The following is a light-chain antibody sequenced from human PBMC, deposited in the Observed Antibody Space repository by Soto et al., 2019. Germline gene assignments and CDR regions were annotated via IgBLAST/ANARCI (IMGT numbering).Light chain of an antibody. CDR2: EVS. CDR1: SSDVGGYNY. V-gene: IGLV2-8*01. CDR3: SSYAGSNMGV. Sequence: QSALTQPPSASGSPGQSVTISCTGTSSDVGGYNYVSWYQQHPGKAPKLMIYEVSKRPSGVPDRISGSKSGNTASLTVSGLQDEDEDDYYCSSYAGSNMGVFGGGTKVTVL. J-gene: IGLJ3*02.